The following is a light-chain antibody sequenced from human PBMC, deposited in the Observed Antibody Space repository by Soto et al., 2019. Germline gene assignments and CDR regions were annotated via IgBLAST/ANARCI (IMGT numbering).Light chain of an antibody. V-gene: IGKV3-20*01. J-gene: IGKJ1*01. Sequence: EIVLTQSPGTLSLSPGERANLSCRASQSVSSNLAWYQQKPGQAPRLLIYGASSRATGIPDRVSGSGSGTDFTLTISRLEPEDFAVYYCQQYGSSPTTFGQGTNVDIK. CDR1: QSVSSN. CDR2: GAS. CDR3: QQYGSSPTT.